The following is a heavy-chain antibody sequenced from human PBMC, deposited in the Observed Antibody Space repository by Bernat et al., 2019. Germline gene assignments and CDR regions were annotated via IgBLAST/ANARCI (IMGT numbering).Heavy chain of an antibody. D-gene: IGHD3-10*01. CDR3: AREGAGFGEFDDAFDI. V-gene: IGHV4-34*01. CDR1: GGSFSGYH. Sequence: QVQLQQWGAGLLKPSETLSLTCAVYGGSFSGYHWSWIRQPPGKGLEWIGEINHSGSTNYNPSLKSRVTISVDTSKNHFSLKLISVTAADTAVYYCAREGAGFGEFDDAFDIWGQGTMVTVSS. CDR2: INHSGST. J-gene: IGHJ3*02.